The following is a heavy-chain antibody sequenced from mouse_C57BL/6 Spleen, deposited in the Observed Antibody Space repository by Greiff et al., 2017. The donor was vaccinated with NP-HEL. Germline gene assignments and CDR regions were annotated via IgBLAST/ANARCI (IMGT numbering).Heavy chain of an antibody. CDR1: GFNIKNTY. J-gene: IGHJ3*01. D-gene: IGHD2-4*01. CDR3: ARGDYDGFAC. CDR2: IDPANGTT. Sequence: EVKLMESVAELVRPGASVKLSCTASGFNIKNTYMHWVKQRPEQGLEWIGRIDPANGTTKYAPKFPGKATITEDTSSNTACLQLSSLTSEDTAIYYCARGDYDGFACWGQGTLVTVSA. V-gene: IGHV14-3*01.